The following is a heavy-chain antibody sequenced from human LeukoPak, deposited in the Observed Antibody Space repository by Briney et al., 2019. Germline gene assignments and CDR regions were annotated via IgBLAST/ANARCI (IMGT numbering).Heavy chain of an antibody. J-gene: IGHJ4*02. CDR1: GESSSGYF. Sequence: SETLSLTCAVYGESSSGYFWTWIRQSPGKGLEWIGDINHSGTTHYNPSVKSRVTISLDTSKNQFSLKLSSVTAADTAVYYCTREGPLAVFDYWGQGTLVTVSS. V-gene: IGHV4-34*01. CDR3: TREGPLAVFDY. CDR2: INHSGTT.